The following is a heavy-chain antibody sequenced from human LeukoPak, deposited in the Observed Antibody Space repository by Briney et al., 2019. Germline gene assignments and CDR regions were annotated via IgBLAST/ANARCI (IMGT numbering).Heavy chain of an antibody. CDR2: IYYSGST. D-gene: IGHD4-17*01. J-gene: IGHJ4*02. Sequence: PSETLSLTCTVSGGSISSYYWSWIRQPPGKGLEWIGYIYYSGSTNYNPSLKSRVTISVDASKNQFSLKLSSVTAADTAVYYCARGRGDYALRYFDYWGQGTLVTVSS. CDR3: ARGRGDYALRYFDY. CDR1: GGSISSYY. V-gene: IGHV4-59*01.